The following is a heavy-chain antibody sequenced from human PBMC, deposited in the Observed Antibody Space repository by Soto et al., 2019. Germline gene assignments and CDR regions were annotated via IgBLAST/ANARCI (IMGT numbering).Heavy chain of an antibody. CDR2: ISYDGSNK. J-gene: IGHJ4*02. CDR1: GFTFSSYA. D-gene: IGHD5-18*01. CDR3: ARVDNGYSYGYVDY. V-gene: IGHV3-30-3*01. Sequence: QVQLVESGGGVVQPGRSLRLSCAASGFTFSSYAMHWVRQAPGKGLEWVAVISYDGSNKYYADSVKGRFTISRDNSKNTLYLQMNSLRAEDTAAYYCARVDNGYSYGYVDYWGQGTLVTVSS.